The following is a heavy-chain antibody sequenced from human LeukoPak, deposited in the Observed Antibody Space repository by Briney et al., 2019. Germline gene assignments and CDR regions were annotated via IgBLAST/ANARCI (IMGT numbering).Heavy chain of an antibody. Sequence: TGGSLRLSCAASGFTVSSNYMSWVRQAPGKGLEWVSVIYSGGSTYYADSVKGRFTISRHNSKNTLYLQMNSLRAEDTAGYYCARVARITMVRGVQVAYFDYWGQGTLVTVSS. D-gene: IGHD3-10*01. CDR2: IYSGGST. CDR1: GFTVSSNY. CDR3: ARVARITMVRGVQVAYFDY. J-gene: IGHJ4*02. V-gene: IGHV3-53*04.